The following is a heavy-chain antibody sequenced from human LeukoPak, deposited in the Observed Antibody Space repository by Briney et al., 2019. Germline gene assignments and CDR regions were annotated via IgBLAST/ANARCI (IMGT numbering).Heavy chain of an antibody. D-gene: IGHD5-12*01. V-gene: IGHV3-66*01. Sequence: GGSLRLSCAASGFTVSSYYMSWVRQAPGKGLEWVSVIYSGGSTYYADSVKGRFTISRDNSKNTLYLQMNSLRAEDTAVYYCARESGYSGYDYDYWGQGTLVTVSS. CDR2: IYSGGST. CDR1: GFTVSSYY. J-gene: IGHJ4*02. CDR3: ARESGYSGYDYDY.